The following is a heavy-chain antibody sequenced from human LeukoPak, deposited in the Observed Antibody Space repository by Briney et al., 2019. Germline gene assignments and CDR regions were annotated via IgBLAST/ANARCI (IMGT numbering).Heavy chain of an antibody. J-gene: IGHJ6*02. CDR2: ISSSGTTI. CDR3: ARDPTYYYGMDV. CDR1: GFTFSSYS. Sequence: GGSLRLSCAASGFTFSSYSMNWVRQAPGKGLEWVSYISSSGTTIYYADSVKGRFTISRDSARNSLYLLMNSLRAEDTAVYHCARDPTYYYGMDVWGQGTTVTVSS. V-gene: IGHV3-48*04.